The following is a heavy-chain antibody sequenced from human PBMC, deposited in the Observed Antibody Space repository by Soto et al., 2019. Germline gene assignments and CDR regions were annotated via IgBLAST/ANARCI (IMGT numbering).Heavy chain of an antibody. CDR3: ASVYSYGYNY. CDR2: IYYSGST. J-gene: IGHJ4*02. D-gene: IGHD5-18*01. V-gene: IGHV4-39*01. Sequence: PSETLSLTCTVSGGSISSSRYYWGWIRQPPGKGLEWIGSIYYSGSTYYNPSLKSRVTISVDTSKNQFSLKLSSVTAADTAVYYCASVYSYGYNYWGQGTLVTGSS. CDR1: GGSISSSRYY.